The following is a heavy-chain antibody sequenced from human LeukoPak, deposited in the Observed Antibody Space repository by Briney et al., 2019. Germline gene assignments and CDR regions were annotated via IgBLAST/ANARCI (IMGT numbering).Heavy chain of an antibody. CDR3: ARGCGGDCYGWLDP. CDR1: GFTFSRYG. D-gene: IGHD2-21*02. Sequence: PGGSLRLSCRTSGFTFSRYGMHWVRQAPGKGLEWVAVIWYDGSKKYYADSVKGRFTISRDNSNTLYLQMNILRAEDTAVYYCARGCGGDCYGWLDPWGQGTLVTVSS. CDR2: IWYDGSKK. V-gene: IGHV3-33*01. J-gene: IGHJ5*02.